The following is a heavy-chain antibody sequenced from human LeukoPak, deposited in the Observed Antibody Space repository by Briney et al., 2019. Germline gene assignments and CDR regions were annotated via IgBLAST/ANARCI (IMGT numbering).Heavy chain of an antibody. V-gene: IGHV4-38-2*02. CDR3: ARCKEEGYFDWLWDY. Sequence: YPSETLSLTCTVSGYSISSGYYWGWIRQPPGKGLEWIGRIYHSGSTYYNPSLKSRVTISVDTSKNQFSLKLSSVTAADTAVYYCARCKEEGYFDWLWDYWGQGTLVTVSS. J-gene: IGHJ4*02. D-gene: IGHD3-9*01. CDR2: IYHSGST. CDR1: GYSISSGYY.